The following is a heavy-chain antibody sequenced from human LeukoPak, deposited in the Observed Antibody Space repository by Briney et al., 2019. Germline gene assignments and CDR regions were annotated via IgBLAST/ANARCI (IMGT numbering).Heavy chain of an antibody. CDR3: ARGRQVVVVAAHNWFDP. D-gene: IGHD2-15*01. CDR2: ISSSSSYI. V-gene: IGHV3-21*01. CDR1: GFTFSSYS. Sequence: GGSLRLSCAASGFTFSSYSMDWVRQAPGKGLEWVSSISSSSSYIYYGDSVKGRFTISRDNAKNTQYLQMNSLRAEDTAVYYCARGRQVVVVAAHNWFDPWGQGTLVTVSS. J-gene: IGHJ5*02.